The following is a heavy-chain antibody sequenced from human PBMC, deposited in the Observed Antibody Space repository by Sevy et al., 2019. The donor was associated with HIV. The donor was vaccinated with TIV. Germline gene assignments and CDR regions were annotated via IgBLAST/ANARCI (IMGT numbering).Heavy chain of an antibody. D-gene: IGHD2-15*01. CDR2: ISSDGDNT. Sequence: GGSLRLSCAASGFTFNDYALHWVRQAPGKGLEWVAIISSDGDNTYYADTVKGRFTMSRDNSKNTVYLQMNRLRAEDTAFYYCVREGAPYRNIRYCSGNNCFYNWFDPWGQGTLVTVSS. V-gene: IGHV3-30-3*01. CDR1: GFTFNDYA. CDR3: VREGAPYRNIRYCSGNNCFYNWFDP. J-gene: IGHJ5*02.